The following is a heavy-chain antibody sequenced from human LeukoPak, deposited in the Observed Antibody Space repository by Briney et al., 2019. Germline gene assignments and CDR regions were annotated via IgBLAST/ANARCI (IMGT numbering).Heavy chain of an antibody. D-gene: IGHD3-10*01. CDR3: ARTSGSAAFDI. Sequence: GGSLRLSCAASGFTFSSYSMNWVRQAPGKGLEWVSSISSSSSYIYYADSVKGRFTISRDNAKNLLYLQMNSLRAEDTAVYYCARTSGSAAFDIWGQGTMVTVSS. J-gene: IGHJ3*02. CDR1: GFTFSSYS. CDR2: ISSSSSYI. V-gene: IGHV3-21*01.